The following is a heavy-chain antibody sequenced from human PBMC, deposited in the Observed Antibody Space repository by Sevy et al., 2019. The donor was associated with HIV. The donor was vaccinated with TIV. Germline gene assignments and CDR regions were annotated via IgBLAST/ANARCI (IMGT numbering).Heavy chain of an antibody. D-gene: IGHD6-13*01. Sequence: GGSLRLSCAASGFSFSSYSVSWVRQAPGKGLEWVASIGSSNSYIYYADSVKGRFTISRDNAKNSLFLHMNTLRAEDTAVYYCARSYSSSWYILYYFEYWGQGIPVTVSS. CDR3: ARSYSSSWYILYYFEY. V-gene: IGHV3-21*01. CDR2: IGSSNSYI. J-gene: IGHJ4*02. CDR1: GFSFSSYS.